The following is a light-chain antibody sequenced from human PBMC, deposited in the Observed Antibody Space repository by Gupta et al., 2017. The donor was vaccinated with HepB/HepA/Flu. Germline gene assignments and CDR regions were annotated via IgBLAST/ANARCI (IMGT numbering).Light chain of an antibody. J-gene: IGLJ2*01. Sequence: LTQPLPMSESPGKTVTISCTRSSGSIASNYVQWYQQRPGSAPTTVIYEDNQRPSGVPDRFSGSIDSSSNSASLTISGLKTEDEADYYCQSYDSSTVVFGGGTKLTVL. CDR3: QSYDSSTVV. V-gene: IGLV6-57*03. CDR2: EDN. CDR1: SGSIASNY.